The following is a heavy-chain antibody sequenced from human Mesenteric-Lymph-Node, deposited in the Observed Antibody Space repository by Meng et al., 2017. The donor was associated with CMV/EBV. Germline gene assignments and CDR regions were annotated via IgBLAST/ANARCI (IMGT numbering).Heavy chain of an antibody. V-gene: IGHV3-30*02. Sequence: GGSLRLSCAASGFTFSDYYMSWIRQAPGKGLEWVAFIRYDGSNKYYADSVKGRFTISRDNSKNTLYLQMNSLRAEDTAVYYCAKAIYCTNGVCYTGSWFDPWGQGTLVTVSS. CDR2: IRYDGSNK. J-gene: IGHJ5*02. CDR3: AKAIYCTNGVCYTGSWFDP. CDR1: GFTFSDYY. D-gene: IGHD2-8*01.